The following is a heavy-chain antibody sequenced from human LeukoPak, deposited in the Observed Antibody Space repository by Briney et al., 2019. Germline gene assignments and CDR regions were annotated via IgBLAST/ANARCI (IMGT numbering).Heavy chain of an antibody. V-gene: IGHV1-2*02. CDR2: INPNSGGT. Sequence: ASVKVSCEASGYNFTDYLIHWVRQAPGQGLEWMGWINPNSGGTNSAQNFQGRVTLTRDTSIGTAYTELSRLTSDDTAIYYCARDVGSMVRILRGGGKDYNWFDPWGQGALVTVSS. CDR3: ARDVGSMVRILRGGGKDYNWFDP. CDR1: GYNFTDYL. J-gene: IGHJ5*02. D-gene: IGHD3-10*01.